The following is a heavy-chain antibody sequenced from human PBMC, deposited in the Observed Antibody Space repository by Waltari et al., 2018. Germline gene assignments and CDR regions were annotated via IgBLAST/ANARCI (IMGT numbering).Heavy chain of an antibody. CDR2: IYTSGST. J-gene: IGHJ4*02. V-gene: IGHV4-61*09. CDR1: GGSISSGSFY. D-gene: IGHD3-10*01. Sequence: QVQLHESGPGLVKPSQTLSLTCTVSGGSISSGSFYWNWIRQPAGQGLEWIGFIYTSGSTNYNPSLKSRVTISADTSKNQFSLKLTSVTAADTAVYYCAREGGFSYRSEHWGQGALVTVAS. CDR3: AREGGFSYRSEH.